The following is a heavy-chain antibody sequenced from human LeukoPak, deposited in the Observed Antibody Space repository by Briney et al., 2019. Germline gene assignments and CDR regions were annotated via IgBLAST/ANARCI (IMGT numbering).Heavy chain of an antibody. CDR1: GDSVSSNSAA. J-gene: IGHJ3*02. Sequence: SQTLSLTCAISGDSVSSNSAAWNWIRQSPSRGLGWLGRTYYRSKWYNDYAVSVKSRITINPDTSKNQFSLQLNSVTPEDTAVYYCARHLYYYDSSGYYLLTNAFDIWGQGTMVTVSS. CDR3: ARHLYYYDSSGYYLLTNAFDI. D-gene: IGHD3-22*01. CDR2: TYYRSKWYN. V-gene: IGHV6-1*01.